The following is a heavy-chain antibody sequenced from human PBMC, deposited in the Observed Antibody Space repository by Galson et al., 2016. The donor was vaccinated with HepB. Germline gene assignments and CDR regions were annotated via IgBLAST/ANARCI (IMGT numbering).Heavy chain of an antibody. CDR3: LRGTVTQPGVDY. CDR1: GFTFRTHW. V-gene: IGHV3-74*01. J-gene: IGHJ4*02. D-gene: IGHD4-17*01. Sequence: SLRLSCAASGFTFRTHWMHWVRQAPGKGLVWVARINDAGTYASYADSLKDRVAVSRDNTKNTVYLQMNRLRAEDTAVYYCLRGTVTQPGVDYWGQGTLVTVSS. CDR2: INDAGTYA.